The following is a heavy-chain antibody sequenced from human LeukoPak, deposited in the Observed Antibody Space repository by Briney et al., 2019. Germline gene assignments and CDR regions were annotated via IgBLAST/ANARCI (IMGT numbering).Heavy chain of an antibody. Sequence: GGSLRLSCAASRFTFDDYAMHWVRQAPGKGLEWVSGISWNSGNVGYADSVKGRFTISRDNAKNSLYLQMNSLRPEDTALYYCAKGYCSSTGCTLDYWGQGALVTVSS. J-gene: IGHJ4*02. D-gene: IGHD2-2*01. CDR1: RFTFDDYA. CDR3: AKGYCSSTGCTLDY. CDR2: ISWNSGNV. V-gene: IGHV3-9*01.